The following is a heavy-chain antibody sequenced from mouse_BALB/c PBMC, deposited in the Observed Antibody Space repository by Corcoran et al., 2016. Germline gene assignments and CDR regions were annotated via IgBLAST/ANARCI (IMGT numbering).Heavy chain of an antibody. V-gene: IGHV14-3*02. CDR1: GFNITDTY. CDR3: DRRGYYYGSKIDY. J-gene: IGHJ2*01. CDR2: IDPANGNT. Sequence: EVQLQQSGAELVKPGASVTLSCTASGFNITDTYMHWLKQRPAQGLEWIGRIDPANGNTKYDPKFQGKATITADTSSNTAYLQLSSLTSEDTAVYYCDRRGYYYGSKIDYWGQGTTLTVSS. D-gene: IGHD1-1*01.